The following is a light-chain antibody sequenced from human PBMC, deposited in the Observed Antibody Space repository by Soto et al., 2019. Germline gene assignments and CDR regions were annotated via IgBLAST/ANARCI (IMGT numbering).Light chain of an antibody. V-gene: IGKV1-17*01. CDR1: QGIRDA. CDR2: SAS. Sequence: DIQMTQSPSSLSASVGDRVTITCRASQGIRDALGWYQQKPGKVPKRLIYSASSLQNGVPSRFSGSGSETVFTLTISSLQSEDFAVYYCQQYNNWPPYTFGQGTKLEIK. CDR3: QQYNNWPPYT. J-gene: IGKJ2*01.